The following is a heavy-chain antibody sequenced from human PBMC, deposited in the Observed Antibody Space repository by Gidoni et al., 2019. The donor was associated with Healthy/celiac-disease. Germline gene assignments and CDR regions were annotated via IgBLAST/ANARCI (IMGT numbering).Heavy chain of an antibody. J-gene: IGHJ5*02. CDR3: ARTESPYEGGWFDP. D-gene: IGHD2-21*01. CDR1: GYTVTGYY. Sequence: QVQLVQSGAEGKKPGASVKVSCKASGYTVTGYYMHWVRQAPGQGLEWMGRLNPNCGGTNYAQKFQGRVTMTRDTSISTAYMELSRLRSDDTAVYYCARTESPYEGGWFDPWGQGTLVTVSS. V-gene: IGHV1-2*06. CDR2: LNPNCGGT.